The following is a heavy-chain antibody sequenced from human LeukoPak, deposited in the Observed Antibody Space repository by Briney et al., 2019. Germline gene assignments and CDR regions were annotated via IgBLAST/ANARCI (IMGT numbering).Heavy chain of an antibody. CDR2: IRYNGGNK. D-gene: IGHD3-22*01. V-gene: IGHV3-30*02. CDR1: GFTFSSYG. Sequence: GGSLRLSCAASGFTFSSYGMHWVRQAPGKGLEWVAFIRYNGGNKYYADSVRGRFTISRDNSKNTLYLQMNSLRPEDTALYYCAKDLRNYYDNWGQGTLVTVSS. J-gene: IGHJ4*02. CDR3: AKDLRNYYDN.